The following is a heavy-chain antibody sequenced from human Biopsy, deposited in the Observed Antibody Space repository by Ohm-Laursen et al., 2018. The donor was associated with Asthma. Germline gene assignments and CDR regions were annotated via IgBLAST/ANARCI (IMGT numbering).Heavy chain of an antibody. D-gene: IGHD2-21*02. CDR1: GFTFDNYT. CDR3: ARGGLHYYEYYGMDV. V-gene: IGHV3-30*04. J-gene: IGHJ6*02. CDR2: ISYDGRNT. Sequence: SLRLSCTASGFTFDNYTMHWVRQAPGKGLEWVTIISYDGRNTYYADSVEGRFTISRDNSKNTLFLQMSGLRPEDTAVYYCARGGLHYYEYYGMDVWGQGTTVTASS.